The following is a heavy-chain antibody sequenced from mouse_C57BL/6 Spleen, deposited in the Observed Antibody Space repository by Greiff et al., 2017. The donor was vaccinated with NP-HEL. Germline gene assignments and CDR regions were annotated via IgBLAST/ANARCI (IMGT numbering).Heavy chain of an antibody. Sequence: EVKVVESGEGLVKPGGSLKLSCAASGFTFRSYAMSWVRQTPEKRLEWVAYISSGGDYIYYAGTVKGRFTISRDNARNTLYLQMSSVKSEDTAMDYCTRVDGYYEGFAYWGQGTLVTVSA. CDR1: GFTFRSYA. CDR3: TRVDGYYEGFAY. CDR2: ISSGGDYI. J-gene: IGHJ3*01. V-gene: IGHV5-9-1*02. D-gene: IGHD2-3*01.